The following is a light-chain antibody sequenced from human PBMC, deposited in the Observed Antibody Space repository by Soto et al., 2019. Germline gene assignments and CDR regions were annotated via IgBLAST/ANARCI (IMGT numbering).Light chain of an antibody. CDR2: GAS. CDR3: QQYDNLPIT. J-gene: IGKJ5*01. V-gene: IGKV3-20*01. Sequence: EIVLTQSPGTLSLSPGERATLSCRASQSVSSSYLAWYQQKPGQAPRLLIYGASNRATDIPDRFSGRGSGTDFTLTISRLEPEDFAVYYCQQYDNLPITFGQGTRLEIK. CDR1: QSVSSSY.